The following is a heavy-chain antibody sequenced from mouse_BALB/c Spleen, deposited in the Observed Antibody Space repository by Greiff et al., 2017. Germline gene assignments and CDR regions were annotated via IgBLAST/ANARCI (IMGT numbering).Heavy chain of an antibody. CDR3: ASVVDAWFAY. Sequence: EVQLQQSGAELVKPGASVKLSCTASGFNIKDTYMHWVKQRPEQGLEWIGRIDLANGNTKYDPKFQGKATITADTSSNTAYLQLSSLTSEDTAVYYCASVVDAWFAYWGQGTLVTVSA. CDR1: GFNIKDTY. CDR2: IDLANGNT. V-gene: IGHV14-3*02. J-gene: IGHJ3*01. D-gene: IGHD1-1*01.